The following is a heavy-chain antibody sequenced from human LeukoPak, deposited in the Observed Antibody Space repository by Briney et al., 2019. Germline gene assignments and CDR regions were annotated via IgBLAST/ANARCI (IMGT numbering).Heavy chain of an antibody. D-gene: IGHD1-26*01. J-gene: IGHJ6*03. CDR2: ITSSGAYI. CDR1: GFTFSNYN. Sequence: GGSLRLSCAASGFTFSNYNMNWVRQAPGKALEWVSSITSSGAYIFYADSVKGRFTISRDNAKDSLYLQMNSLGPEDTAVYYCARDPYSGNYGNYYYYYMDVWGKGTTVTISS. V-gene: IGHV3-21*01. CDR3: ARDPYSGNYGNYYYYYMDV.